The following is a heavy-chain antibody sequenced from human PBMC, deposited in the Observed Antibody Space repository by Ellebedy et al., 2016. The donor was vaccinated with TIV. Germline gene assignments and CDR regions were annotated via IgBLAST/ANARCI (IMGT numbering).Heavy chain of an antibody. Sequence: SETLSLTCTVSGGSISSYYWSWIRQPPGKGLEWIGYIYYSGSTNYNPSLKSRVTISVDTSKNQFSLKLSSVTAADTAVYYCAAGVVAAINWFDPWGQGTLVTVSS. V-gene: IGHV4-59*01. CDR2: IYYSGST. J-gene: IGHJ5*02. CDR3: AAGVVAAINWFDP. CDR1: GGSISSYY. D-gene: IGHD2-15*01.